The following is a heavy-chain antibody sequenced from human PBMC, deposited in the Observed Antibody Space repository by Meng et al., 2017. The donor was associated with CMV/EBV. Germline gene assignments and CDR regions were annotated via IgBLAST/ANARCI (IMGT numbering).Heavy chain of an antibody. Sequence: SVKVSCKASGGTFSSYAISWVRQAPGQGLEWMGGIIPILGIANYAQKFQGRVTITADKSTSTAYMELSRLRSDDTAVYYCARSESSLRMPAIWYWGQGTLVTVSS. CDR1: GGTFSSYA. CDR2: IIPILGIA. J-gene: IGHJ4*02. CDR3: ARSESSLRMPAIWY. V-gene: IGHV1-69*10. D-gene: IGHD2-2*01.